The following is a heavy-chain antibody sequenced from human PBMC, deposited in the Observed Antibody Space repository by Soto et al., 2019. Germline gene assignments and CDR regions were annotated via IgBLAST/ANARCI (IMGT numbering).Heavy chain of an antibody. D-gene: IGHD2-8*01. V-gene: IGHV1-18*01. J-gene: IGHJ4*02. Sequence: QVQLVQSGAEVKRPGASVKVSCKASGYTFNSYGISWVRQAPGQGLEWMGWISVYNGNTNYAQKVQSRVTMTTDTSTITAYMELRSLRPDDTAVYYCARDGRNGGYLDYWGQGTVVTVSS. CDR2: ISVYNGNT. CDR3: ARDGRNGGYLDY. CDR1: GYTFNSYG.